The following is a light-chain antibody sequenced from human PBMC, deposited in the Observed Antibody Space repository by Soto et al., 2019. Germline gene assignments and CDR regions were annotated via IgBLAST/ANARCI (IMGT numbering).Light chain of an antibody. CDR1: QSVSSN. V-gene: IGKV3-15*01. J-gene: IGKJ1*01. CDR2: GAS. Sequence: EIVMTQSPATLSVSPGERATLSCRASQSVSSNLAWYQQKPGQAPRLLIYGASTRATGIPARFSGSGSGTEFTHTISTLQSYDIAVYYCQQYDNWPPWTFGQGTKVEIK. CDR3: QQYDNWPPWT.